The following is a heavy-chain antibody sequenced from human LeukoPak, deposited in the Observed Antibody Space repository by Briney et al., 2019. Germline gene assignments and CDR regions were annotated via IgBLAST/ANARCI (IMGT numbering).Heavy chain of an antibody. CDR2: IKQDGSEK. CDR3: ARDSGPDTAMVLNWFDP. Sequence: GGSLRLSCAASGFTFSDYWLSWVRQAPGKGLEWVAKIKQDGSEKYYVDSVKGRFTISRDNAKDSLYLQMNSLRAEDTAVYYCARDSGPDTAMVLNWFDPWGQGTLVTVSS. J-gene: IGHJ5*02. D-gene: IGHD5-18*01. V-gene: IGHV3-7*03. CDR1: GFTFSDYW.